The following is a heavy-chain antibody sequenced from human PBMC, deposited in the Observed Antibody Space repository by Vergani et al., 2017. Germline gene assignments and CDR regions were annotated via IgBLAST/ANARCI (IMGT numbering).Heavy chain of an antibody. CDR2: IIPIFGTA. D-gene: IGHD4-17*01. Sequence: QVQLVQSGAEVKKPGSSVKVSCKASGGTFSSYAISWVRQAPGQGLEWMGGIIPIFGTANYAQKFQGRVTITADKSTSTAYMELSSLRSEDTAVYYCARDPTKTYGDYDGFDPWGQGTLVTVSS. CDR1: GGTFSSYA. V-gene: IGHV1-69*06. CDR3: ARDPTKTYGDYDGFDP. J-gene: IGHJ5*02.